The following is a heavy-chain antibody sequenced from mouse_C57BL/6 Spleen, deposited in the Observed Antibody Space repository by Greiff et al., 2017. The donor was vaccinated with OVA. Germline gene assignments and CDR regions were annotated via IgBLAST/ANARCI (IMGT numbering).Heavy chain of an antibody. CDR2: INPNYGTT. CDR3: ARTLYYDYDEGYYAMDY. V-gene: IGHV1-39*01. Sequence: EVQLQQSGPELVKPGASVKISCKASGYSFTDYNMNRVKQSNGKSLEWIGVINPNYGTTSYNQKFKGKATLTVDQSSSTAYMQLNSLTSEDSAVYYCARTLYYDYDEGYYAMDYWGQGTSVTVSS. D-gene: IGHD2-4*01. CDR1: GYSFTDYN. J-gene: IGHJ4*01.